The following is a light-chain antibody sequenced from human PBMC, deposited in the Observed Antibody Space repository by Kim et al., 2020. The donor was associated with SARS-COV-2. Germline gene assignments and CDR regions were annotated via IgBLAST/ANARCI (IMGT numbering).Light chain of an antibody. J-gene: IGLJ3*02. V-gene: IGLV3-21*04. Sequence: SYELTQPPSVSVAPGKTARITCGGNNIGSKSVHWYQQKPGQAPVLVIYYDSDWPSGIPERFSGSNSGNTATLTISRVEAGGEADYYCQVWDSSSDHRVFGGGTQLTVL. CDR1: NIGSKS. CDR3: QVWDSSSDHRV. CDR2: YDS.